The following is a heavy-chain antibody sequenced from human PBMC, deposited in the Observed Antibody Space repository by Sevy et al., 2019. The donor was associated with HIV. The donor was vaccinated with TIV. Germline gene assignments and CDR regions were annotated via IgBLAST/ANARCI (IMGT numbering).Heavy chain of an antibody. J-gene: IGHJ6*02. CDR2: IRGSGGST. D-gene: IGHD3-22*01. CDR1: GFTFSSYA. V-gene: IGHV3-23*01. CDR3: HGDYDSSQLASYYYYGMDV. Sequence: GRSLRLSCAASGFTFSSYAMSWVRQAPGKGLEWVSTIRGSGGSTYYADSVKGRFTISRDNSKNTLYFQMNSLIAEDTAVYYCHGDYDSSQLASYYYYGMDVWGQGTTVTVSS.